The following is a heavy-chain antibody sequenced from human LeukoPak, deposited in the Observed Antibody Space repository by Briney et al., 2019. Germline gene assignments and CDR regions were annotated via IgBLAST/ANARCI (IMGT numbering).Heavy chain of an antibody. D-gene: IGHD6-13*01. CDR2: YHVGTT. V-gene: IGHV4-38-2*02. Sequence: LEALSLTCTLSVYSISSGYFWGWIRQPPGKGLEWIGVYHVGTTDYNPPLKSRVTISVDTSKDQSSLKLSSVTAADTAVYYGARAEIAAAGTGYYYYYMDVWGKGTTVTVSS. CDR3: ARAEIAAAGTGYYYYYMDV. CDR1: VYSISSGYF. J-gene: IGHJ6*03.